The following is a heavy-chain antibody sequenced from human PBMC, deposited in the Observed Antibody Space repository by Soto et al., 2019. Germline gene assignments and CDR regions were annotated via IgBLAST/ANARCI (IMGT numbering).Heavy chain of an antibody. CDR2: ISSNGVST. CDR1: GFTFSSYA. D-gene: IGHD2-2*01. CDR3: VKAAYCSSTSCYAGDYFDY. V-gene: IGHV3-64D*06. Sequence: GGSLRLSCSVSGFTFSSYAMYWVRQAPGKGLQYVSAISSNGVSTYYADYVKGRFTISRDNSKNTLYLQMSSLRAEDTVFFFCVKAAYCSSTSCYAGDYFDYWGQGTLVTVSS. J-gene: IGHJ4*02.